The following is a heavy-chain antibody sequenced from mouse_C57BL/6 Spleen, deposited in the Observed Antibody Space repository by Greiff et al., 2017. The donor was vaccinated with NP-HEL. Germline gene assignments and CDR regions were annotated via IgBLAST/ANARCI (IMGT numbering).Heavy chain of an antibody. D-gene: IGHD2-4*01. J-gene: IGHJ4*01. CDR1: GYTFTSYG. CDR3: ARYFNYDYDGDYAMDY. CDR2: IYPRSGNT. V-gene: IGHV1-81*01. Sequence: QVQLQQSGAELARPGASVKLSCKASGYTFTSYGISWVKQRTGQGLEWIGEIYPRSGNTYYNEKFKGKATLTADKSSSTAYMELRSLTSEDSAVYFCARYFNYDYDGDYAMDYWGQGTSVTVSS.